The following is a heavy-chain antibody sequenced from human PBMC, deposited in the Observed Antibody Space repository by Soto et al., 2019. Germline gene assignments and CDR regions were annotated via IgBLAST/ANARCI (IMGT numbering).Heavy chain of an antibody. CDR3: ARDGYDSSGHDAFDI. J-gene: IGHJ3*02. V-gene: IGHV1-18*01. CDR2: ISAYNGNT. D-gene: IGHD3-22*01. Sequence: KVSCKASGYTFTSYGISWVRQAPGQGLEWMGWISAYNGNTNYAQKLQGGVTMTTDTSTSTAYMGLRSLRSDDTAVYYCARDGYDSSGHDAFDIWGKGTMVTVSS. CDR1: GYTFTSYG.